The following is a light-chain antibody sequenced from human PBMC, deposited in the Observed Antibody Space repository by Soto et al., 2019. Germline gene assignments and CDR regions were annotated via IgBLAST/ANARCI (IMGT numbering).Light chain of an antibody. CDR3: QQYGSLPWT. CDR1: QSVSSNY. CDR2: GAS. Sequence: EIVLTQSPDTLSLSPGERATLSCRASQSVSSNYLAWYQQIPGQAPRHLIYGASSRVPGIPDRFSGSGSGTDFTLTISILEPEDFAVYYCQQYGSLPWTFGQGTKVEIK. V-gene: IGKV3-20*01. J-gene: IGKJ1*01.